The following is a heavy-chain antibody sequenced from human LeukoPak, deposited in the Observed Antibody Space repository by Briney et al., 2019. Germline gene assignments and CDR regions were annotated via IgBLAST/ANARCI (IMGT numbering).Heavy chain of an antibody. CDR2: ISAYNGNT. J-gene: IGHJ3*01. Sequence: GESLKISCKGSGYTFTGYYMHWVRQAPGQGLEWMAWISAYNGNTDYAQKLQGRVTMTTDTSTSTAYMELRSLRSDDTAVYYCARARYLTGSRDDAFDFWGQGTVVTVSA. V-gene: IGHV1-18*04. CDR3: ARARYLTGSRDDAFDF. CDR1: GYTFTGYY. D-gene: IGHD1-26*01.